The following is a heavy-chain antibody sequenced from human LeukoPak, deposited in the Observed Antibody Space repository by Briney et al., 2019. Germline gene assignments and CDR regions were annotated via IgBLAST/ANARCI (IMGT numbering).Heavy chain of an antibody. CDR2: IYTDGST. CDR3: ARVKDPGGYYYYYYMDV. V-gene: IGHV4-61*02. D-gene: IGHD3-16*01. CDR1: GGSISDVSYY. J-gene: IGHJ6*03. Sequence: SETLSLTCTVSGGSISDVSYYWSWIREPAGKGLEWIGRIYTDGSTEYNPSLKSRATVSVDTSKNQFSLKLSSVTAADTAMYYCARVKDPGGYYYYYYMDVWGKGTTVTVSS.